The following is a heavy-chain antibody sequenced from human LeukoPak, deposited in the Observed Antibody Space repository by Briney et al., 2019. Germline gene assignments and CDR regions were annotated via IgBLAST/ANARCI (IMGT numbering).Heavy chain of an antibody. V-gene: IGHV3-53*01. CDR3: AKGGYCSSTSCLNSYWYFDL. D-gene: IGHD2-2*01. CDR2: TDRGGNT. Sequence: RPGGSLRLSCAASGFTVSNIYMSWVRQAPGKGLEWVSVTDRGGNTKYADPVKGRFTIPRDNSKNTLYLQMNSLRAEDTAVYYCAKGGYCSSTSCLNSYWYFDLWGRGTLVTVSS. J-gene: IGHJ2*01. CDR1: GFTVSNIY.